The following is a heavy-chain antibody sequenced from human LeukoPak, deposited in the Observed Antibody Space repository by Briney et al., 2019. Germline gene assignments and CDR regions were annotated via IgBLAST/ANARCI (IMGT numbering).Heavy chain of an antibody. D-gene: IGHD2-15*01. J-gene: IGHJ4*02. CDR1: GYTFTSYG. V-gene: IGHV1-18*01. CDR3: ARDSAGQYCSGGSCLGREFDS. Sequence: ASVKVSCKASGYTFTSYGISWVRQAPGQGLEWMGWISAYNGNTNYAQKLQGRVTMTTDTSTSTAYMEQRSLRSDDTAVYYCARDSAGQYCSGGSCLGREFDSWGQGTLVTVSS. CDR2: ISAYNGNT.